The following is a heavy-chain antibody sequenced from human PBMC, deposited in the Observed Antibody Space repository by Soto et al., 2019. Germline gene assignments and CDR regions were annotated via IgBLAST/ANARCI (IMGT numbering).Heavy chain of an antibody. V-gene: IGHV3-23*01. CDR3: AKDRNYYPRPFDY. J-gene: IGHJ4*02. Sequence: GGSLRLSCAASGFTFSSYAMSWVRQAPGKGLEWVSAISGSGGSTYYADYVKGRFTISRDNSKNTLYLQMNSLRAEDTAVYYCAKDRNYYPRPFDYWGQGTLVTVSS. CDR2: ISGSGGST. CDR1: GFTFSSYA. D-gene: IGHD1-26*01.